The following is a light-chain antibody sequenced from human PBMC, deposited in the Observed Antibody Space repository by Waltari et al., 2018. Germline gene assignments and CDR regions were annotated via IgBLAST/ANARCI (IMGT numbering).Light chain of an antibody. CDR3: QQYYSTPVT. CDR2: WAS. CDR1: QSVLYSSNNKNY. V-gene: IGKV4-1*01. Sequence: DIVMTQSPDSLAVSPGERATINCKSSQSVLYSSNNKNYLAWYQQKPGHPPKLLIYWASTRESGVPDRFSGSGSGTDFTLTISSLQAEDVAVYYCQQYYSTPVTFGQGTKVEIK. J-gene: IGKJ1*01.